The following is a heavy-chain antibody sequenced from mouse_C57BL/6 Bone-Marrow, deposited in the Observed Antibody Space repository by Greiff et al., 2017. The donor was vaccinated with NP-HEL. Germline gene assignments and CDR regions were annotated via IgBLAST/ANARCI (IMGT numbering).Heavy chain of an antibody. CDR2: IRLKSDNYAT. D-gene: IGHD1-1*01. V-gene: IGHV6-3*01. J-gene: IGHJ1*03. CDR3: TAIYYYYLWYFDV. Sequence: EVKVEESGGGLVQPGGSMKLSCVASGFTFSNYWMNWVRQSPEKGLEWVAQIRLKSDNYATHYAESVKGRFTISRDDSKSSVYLQMNNLRAEDTGIYYCTAIYYYYLWYFDVWGTGTTVTVSS. CDR1: GFTFSNYW.